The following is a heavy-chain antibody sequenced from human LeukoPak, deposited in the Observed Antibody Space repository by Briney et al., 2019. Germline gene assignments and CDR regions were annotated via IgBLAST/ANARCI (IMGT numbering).Heavy chain of an antibody. V-gene: IGHV4-59*01. CDR2: IYYSGST. CDR1: GGSISSYY. Sequence: SETLSLTCTVSGGSISSYYWSWIRQPPGKGLEWIGYIYYSGSTNYNPSLKSRVTISVDTSKNQFSLKLSSVTAADTAVYCCAREEGYYFDYWGQGTLVTVSS. J-gene: IGHJ4*02. CDR3: AREEGYYFDY.